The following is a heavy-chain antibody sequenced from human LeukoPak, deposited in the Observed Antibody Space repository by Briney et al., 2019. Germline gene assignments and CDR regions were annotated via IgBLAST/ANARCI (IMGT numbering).Heavy chain of an antibody. CDR1: GFTFGDYA. Sequence: PGGSLRLSCTASGFTFGDYAMSWVRQAPGKGLEWVGFITSKAYGGTTEYAASVKGRFTISRDDSKSIAYLQMSSLKTEDTAVYYCTRLPMGGAFDFWGQGTMVTVSS. CDR3: TRLPMGGAFDF. CDR2: ITSKAYGGTT. J-gene: IGHJ3*01. D-gene: IGHD3-10*01. V-gene: IGHV3-49*04.